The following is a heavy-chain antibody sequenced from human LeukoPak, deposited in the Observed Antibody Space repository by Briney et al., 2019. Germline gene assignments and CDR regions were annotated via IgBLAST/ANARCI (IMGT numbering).Heavy chain of an antibody. J-gene: IGHJ5*02. D-gene: IGHD6-6*01. V-gene: IGHV1-2*02. CDR3: ARVWGQLANWFDP. CDR2: INPNSGGT. Sequence: ASVKVSCKASGYTFTGYYMHWVRQAPGQGLEWMGWINPNSGGTNYAQKFQGRVTMTRDTSISTAYMELSRLRSGDTAVYYCARVWGQLANWFDPWGQGTLVTVSS. CDR1: GYTFTGYY.